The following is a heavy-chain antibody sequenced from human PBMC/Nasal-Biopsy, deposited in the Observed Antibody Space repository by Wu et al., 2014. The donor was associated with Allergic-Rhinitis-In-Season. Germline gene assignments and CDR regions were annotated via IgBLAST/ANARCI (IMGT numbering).Heavy chain of an antibody. CDR3: ARDAGTVTSFNALDI. D-gene: IGHD4-11*01. CDR1: GFTFDDYA. CDR2: ISWKSGSI. V-gene: IGHV3-9*01. J-gene: IGHJ3*02. Sequence: RLSCAASGFTFDDYAMHWVRQAPGKGLEWVSGISWKSGSIGYADSVKGRFIISRDNAKNSLYLQMSSLRAEDTAVYYCARDAGTVTSFNALDIWGQGTMVTVSS.